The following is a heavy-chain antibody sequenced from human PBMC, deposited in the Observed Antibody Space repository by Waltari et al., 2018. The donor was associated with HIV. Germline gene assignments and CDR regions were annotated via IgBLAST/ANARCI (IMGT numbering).Heavy chain of an antibody. D-gene: IGHD6-13*01. CDR2: ISSSSSYI. CDR3: ARDSLRGIGADGNWFDP. J-gene: IGHJ5*02. CDR1: GFTFSSYN. V-gene: IGHV3-21*01. Sequence: EVQLVESGGGLVKPGGSLRLSCAASGFTFSSYNMNWVSQAPGKGLEWVSFISSSSSYIYYADSVKGRFTISRDNAKNSLNLQMNSLRAEDTAVYYCARDSLRGIGADGNWFDPWGQGTLVTVSS.